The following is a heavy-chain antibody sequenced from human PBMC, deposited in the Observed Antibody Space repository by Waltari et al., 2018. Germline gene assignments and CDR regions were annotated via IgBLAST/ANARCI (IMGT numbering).Heavy chain of an antibody. CDR1: GVSMTGPDW. J-gene: IGHJ4*02. D-gene: IGHD2-15*01. V-gene: IGHV4-4*02. CDR3: ARDRGRGLYLDS. Sequence: QLQLQQSGPGLVKSSESLSLTCAVSGVSMTGPDWWSWVRQPPGKGLELIGQIHRSGKTDCNPSLESRVTLSIDTSNKQFSLEVPSATAADTAVYYCARDRGRGLYLDSWGQGTLVTVSA. CDR2: IHRSGKT.